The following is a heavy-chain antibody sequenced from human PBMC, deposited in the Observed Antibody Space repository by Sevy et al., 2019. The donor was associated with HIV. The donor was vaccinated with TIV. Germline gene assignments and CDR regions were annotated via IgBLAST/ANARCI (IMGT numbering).Heavy chain of an antibody. Sequence: SETLSLTCAVSGVSVTSDTYYWSWIRQPPGKGLEWIGYVYHTGRTNYSPSFKSRVTVSIDTSKNQFSLRLFSVATADTAMYSCAREPYFFDKSGYFWDYWGQGILVTVSS. J-gene: IGHJ4*02. CDR1: GVSVTSDTYY. CDR3: AREPYFFDKSGYFWDY. CDR2: VYHTGRT. V-gene: IGHV4-61*01. D-gene: IGHD3-22*01.